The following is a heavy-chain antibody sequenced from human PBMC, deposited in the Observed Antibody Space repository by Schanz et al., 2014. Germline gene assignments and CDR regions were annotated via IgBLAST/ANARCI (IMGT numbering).Heavy chain of an antibody. Sequence: QVQVVQSGSDLKKPGASVKVSCKASGNTFTTYPINWVRQAPGQGLEWMGWINPNSGETNYEQKFKGRVTMTRDTSSTTAYMELNSLRSDDTAVYYCARAGYCRDSGCYSLGIEYWGQGTLVTVSS. CDR2: INPNSGET. V-gene: IGHV1-2*02. D-gene: IGHD2-15*01. J-gene: IGHJ4*02. CDR3: ARAGYCRDSGCYSLGIEY. CDR1: GNTFTTYP.